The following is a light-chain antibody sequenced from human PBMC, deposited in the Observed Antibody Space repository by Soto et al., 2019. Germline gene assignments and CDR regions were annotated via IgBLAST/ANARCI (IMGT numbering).Light chain of an antibody. V-gene: IGKV1-39*01. CDR3: QQSYSTPWT. CDR1: QSISSY. J-gene: IGKJ1*01. CDR2: AAS. Sequence: DIQMTQSPSSLSASVGDRVTITCRASQSISSYLNWYQQKPGKAPKLLIYAASSLQSGVPSRFSGSGSGTDFTLTISSLQPEDFATYYCQQSYSTPWTFGQATKLAIK.